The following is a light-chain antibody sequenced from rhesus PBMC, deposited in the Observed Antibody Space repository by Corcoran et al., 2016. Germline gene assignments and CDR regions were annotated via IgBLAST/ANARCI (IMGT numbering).Light chain of an antibody. Sequence: DIQMTQSPSALSASVGDRVTISCRASQNIYSNLAWYQQKPGKAPTLLIYEASSLQTGIPSRFSGSGYGTDFTLPISSLQPADSATYYCQHYYDNPYSFGQGTKVAIK. CDR2: EAS. J-gene: IGKJ2*01. V-gene: IGKV1S12*01. CDR3: QHYYDNPYS. CDR1: QNIYSN.